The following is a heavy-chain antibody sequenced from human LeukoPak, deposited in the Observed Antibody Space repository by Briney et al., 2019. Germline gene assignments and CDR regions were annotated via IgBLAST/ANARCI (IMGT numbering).Heavy chain of an antibody. J-gene: IGHJ4*02. CDR1: GGTFSSYA. CDR3: AREEDSSGYYPFDY. D-gene: IGHD3-22*01. V-gene: IGHV1-2*06. Sequence: ASVKVSCKASGGTFSSYAISWVRQAPGQGLEWVGRINPNSGGTDYAEKFQGRVTMTRDTSISTAYMELSRLRFDDTAIYYCAREEDSSGYYPFDYWGQGTLVTVSS. CDR2: INPNSGGT.